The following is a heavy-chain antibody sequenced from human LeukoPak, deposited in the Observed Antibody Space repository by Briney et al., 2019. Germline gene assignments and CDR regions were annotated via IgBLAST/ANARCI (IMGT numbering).Heavy chain of an antibody. CDR1: GGTFSSYA. V-gene: IGHV1-69*13. CDR2: IIPIFGTA. CDR3: ARARYRYGDSYFDY. Sequence: GASVKVSCKASGGTFSSYAISWVRQAPGQGLEWMGGIIPIFGTANYAQKFQGRVTITADESTSTAYMELSSLRSEDTAVYYCARARYRYGDSYFDYWGQGTLVTVSS. J-gene: IGHJ4*02. D-gene: IGHD4-17*01.